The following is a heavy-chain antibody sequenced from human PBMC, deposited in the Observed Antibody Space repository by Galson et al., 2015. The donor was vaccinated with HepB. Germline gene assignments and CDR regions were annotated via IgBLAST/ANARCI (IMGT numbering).Heavy chain of an antibody. J-gene: IGHJ6*02. CDR2: ISASGGST. D-gene: IGHD3-10*01. Sequence: SLRLSCAASGFTFSSYAMSWVRQAPGKGPEWVSGISASGGSTYYTDSVKGRFTISRDNSKNTLYLQMNSLRAEDTAVYYCAKDRYYGSGSRTAYYGMDVWGQGTTVTVS. CDR3: AKDRYYGSGSRTAYYGMDV. V-gene: IGHV3-23*01. CDR1: GFTFSSYA.